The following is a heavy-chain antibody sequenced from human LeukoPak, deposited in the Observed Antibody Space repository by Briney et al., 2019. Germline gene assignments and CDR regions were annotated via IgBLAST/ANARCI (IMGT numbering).Heavy chain of an antibody. D-gene: IGHD3-16*02. Sequence: ASVKVSCKASGYTFTSYDINWVRQATGQGLEWMGWMNPNSGNTGYAQKFQGRVTMTRNTSISTAYMELSSLRSEDTAVYYCAREGNVWGSYRSIHYYSYGMDVWGQGTTVTVSS. CDR3: AREGNVWGSYRSIHYYSYGMDV. J-gene: IGHJ6*02. CDR2: MNPNSGNT. CDR1: GYTFTSYD. V-gene: IGHV1-8*01.